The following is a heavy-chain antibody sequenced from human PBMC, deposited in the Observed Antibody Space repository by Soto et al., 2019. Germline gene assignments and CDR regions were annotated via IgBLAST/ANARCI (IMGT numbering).Heavy chain of an antibody. CDR1: GFTFNNYG. CDR2: ITDSGGST. V-gene: IGHV3-23*01. J-gene: IGHJ4*02. D-gene: IGHD3-10*01. Sequence: PGGSLRLSCAASGFTFNNYGMSWVRQAPGKGLEWVSAITDSGGSTYYADSVKGRFTISRDNSKNMLFLQMNSLRAEDTAIYYCAKKVNSGPGSQYFDYWGQGTLVTVSS. CDR3: AKKVNSGPGSQYFDY.